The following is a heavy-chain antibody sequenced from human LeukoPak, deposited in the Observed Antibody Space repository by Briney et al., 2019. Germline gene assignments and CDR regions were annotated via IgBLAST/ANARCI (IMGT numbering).Heavy chain of an antibody. J-gene: IGHJ4*02. D-gene: IGHD2-2*01. CDR1: GFTFTSYA. Sequence: GGSLRLSCAASGFTFTSYAMSWVRQATGKGLEGVSVISGSGGSTYYADAVNGRFTISRDNAKISLYLQMNSLRAEDTALYYYAKGGRYCSSTSCFLAIDYWGQGTLVTVSS. CDR3: AKGGRYCSSTSCFLAIDY. CDR2: ISGSGGST. V-gene: IGHV3-23*01.